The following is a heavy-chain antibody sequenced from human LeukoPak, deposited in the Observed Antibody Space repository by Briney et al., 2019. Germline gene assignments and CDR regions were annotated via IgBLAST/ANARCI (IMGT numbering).Heavy chain of an antibody. J-gene: IGHJ4*02. D-gene: IGHD5-24*01. CDR3: AREGRDGYNRDY. CDR2: IIPIFGTA. V-gene: IGHV1-69*05. CDR1: GGTFSSYA. Sequence: SVKVSCKXSGGTFSSYAISWVRQAPGQGLEWMGGIIPIFGTANYAQKFQGRVTITTDESTSTAYMELSSLRSEDTAVYYCAREGRDGYNRDYWGQRTLVTVSS.